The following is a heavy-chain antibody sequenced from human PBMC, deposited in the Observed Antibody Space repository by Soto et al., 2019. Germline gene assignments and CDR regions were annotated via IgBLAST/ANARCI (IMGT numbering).Heavy chain of an antibody. CDR1: GFTFRAYS. D-gene: IGHD5-12*01. CDR3: AKDRGYSGYDLDY. Sequence: GGSLRLSCVASGFTFRAYSMSWVRQAPGQGLEWVSSITSSSTYIYYTRSVEGRFTISRDDAKNSLHLQMNSLRAEDTAVYYCAKDRGYSGYDLDYWGQGTLVTVSS. V-gene: IGHV3-21*04. CDR2: ITSSSTYI. J-gene: IGHJ4*02.